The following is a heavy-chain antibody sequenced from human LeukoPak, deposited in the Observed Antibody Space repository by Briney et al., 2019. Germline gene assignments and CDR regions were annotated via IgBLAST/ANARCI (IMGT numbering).Heavy chain of an antibody. J-gene: IGHJ4*02. CDR1: GGSFSGYY. V-gene: IGHV4-34*01. CDR2: INHSGST. CDR3: ARLVVDYYDSSGYYLPYYFDY. Sequence: PSETLSLTCAVYGGSFSGYYWSWIRQPPGKGLEWIGEINHSGSTYYNPSLKSRVTISVDTSKNQFSLKLSSVTAADTAVYYCARLVVDYYDSSGYYLPYYFDYWGPGTLVTVSS. D-gene: IGHD3-22*01.